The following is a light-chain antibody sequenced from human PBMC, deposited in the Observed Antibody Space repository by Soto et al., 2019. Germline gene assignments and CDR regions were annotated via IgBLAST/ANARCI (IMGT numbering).Light chain of an antibody. CDR2: DAS. J-gene: IGKJ1*01. Sequence: DIQMTQSPSTLSASVGDRVTISCRASQTISNWLAWYQQKPGKAPKLLIYDASSLERGVPSRFSGSGSGTDFTLTISSLQPEDSATYYCQQANTFPRTFGQGTKVDIK. V-gene: IGKV1-5*01. CDR1: QTISNW. CDR3: QQANTFPRT.